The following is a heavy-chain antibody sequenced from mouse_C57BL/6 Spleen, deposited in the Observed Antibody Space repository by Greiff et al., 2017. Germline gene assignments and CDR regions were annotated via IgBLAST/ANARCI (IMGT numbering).Heavy chain of an antibody. Sequence: EVKLMESGGGLVQPGGSLSLSCAASGFTFTDYYMSWVRQPPGKALAWLGFIRNKANGYTTEYSASVKGRFTISRDNSQSILYLQMNALRAEDSATYYCARDSSGYYFDYWGQGTTLTVSS. CDR1: GFTFTDYY. J-gene: IGHJ2*01. D-gene: IGHD3-2*02. V-gene: IGHV7-3*01. CDR2: IRNKANGYTT. CDR3: ARDSSGYYFDY.